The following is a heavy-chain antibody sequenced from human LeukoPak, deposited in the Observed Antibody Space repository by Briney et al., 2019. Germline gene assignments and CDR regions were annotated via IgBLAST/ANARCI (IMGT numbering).Heavy chain of an antibody. J-gene: IGHJ4*02. Sequence: SETLSLTCTVPGGSTSSYNWSWLRQPQGKGLEWTGYIYYSGSTIYNPSLKSRVTISVDTSKNQFSLKLSSVTAADTAVYYCARYSGYDYNFDYWGQGTLVTVSS. V-gene: IGHV4-59*01. D-gene: IGHD5-12*01. CDR3: ARYSGYDYNFDY. CDR1: GGSTSSYN. CDR2: IYYSGST.